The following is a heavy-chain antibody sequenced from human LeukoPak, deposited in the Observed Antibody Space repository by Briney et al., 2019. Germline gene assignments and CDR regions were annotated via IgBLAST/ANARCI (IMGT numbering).Heavy chain of an antibody. CDR2: IVGSGGSA. CDR3: ASRYCSGGSCYNRYYFDY. V-gene: IGHV3-23*01. Sequence: GGSLRLSCAASGFTFSDYAVSWVRQAPGKGLEWVSAIVGSGGSAYYADSVKGRFTISRDNSKNTLYLQMNSLRAEDTAVYYCASRYCSGGSCYNRYYFDYWGQGTLVTVSS. CDR1: GFTFSDYA. J-gene: IGHJ4*02. D-gene: IGHD2-15*01.